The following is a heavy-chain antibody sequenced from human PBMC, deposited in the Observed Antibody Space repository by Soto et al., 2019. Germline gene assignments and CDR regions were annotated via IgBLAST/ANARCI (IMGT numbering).Heavy chain of an antibody. J-gene: IGHJ5*02. CDR3: ARSRIAAAGQYNWFDP. Sequence: ASVKVSCKASGYTFTSYGISWVRQAPGQGLEWMGWISAYNGNANYAQKLQGRVTMTTDTSTSTAYMELRSLRSDDTAVYYCARSRIAAAGQYNWFDPWGQGTLVTVSS. CDR2: ISAYNGNA. V-gene: IGHV1-18*01. D-gene: IGHD6-13*01. CDR1: GYTFTSYG.